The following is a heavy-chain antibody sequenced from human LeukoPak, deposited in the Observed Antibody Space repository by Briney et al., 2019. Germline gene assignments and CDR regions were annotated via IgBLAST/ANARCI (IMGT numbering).Heavy chain of an antibody. D-gene: IGHD2-21*01. CDR2: ISGDGGST. CDR1: GFTFDDYA. CDR3: ARAPGPYLDY. V-gene: IGHV3-43*02. J-gene: IGHJ4*02. Sequence: GGSLRLSCAASGFTFDDYAMHWVRQAPGKGLEWVSLISGDGGSTYYADSVKGRFTISRDNAKNSLYLQINSLSAEDTAVYYCARAPGPYLDYWGQGTLVTASS.